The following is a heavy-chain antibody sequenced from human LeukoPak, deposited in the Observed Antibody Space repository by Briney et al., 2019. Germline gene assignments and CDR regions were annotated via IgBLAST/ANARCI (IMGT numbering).Heavy chain of an antibody. CDR3: ARGTGWYYFGY. V-gene: IGHV1-2*02. CDR1: GYTFTGSY. Sequence: GASVRVSCKASGYTFTGSYMHWVRQAPGQGLEWMGWINPNSGDTNYAQRFQGAVTMTRDTSISTAYMELSRLTSDDTAVYYCARGTGWYYFGYWGQGTLVTVSS. D-gene: IGHD6-19*01. CDR2: INPNSGDT. J-gene: IGHJ4*02.